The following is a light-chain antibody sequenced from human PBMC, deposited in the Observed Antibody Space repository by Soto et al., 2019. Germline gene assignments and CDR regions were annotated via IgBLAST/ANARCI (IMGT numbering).Light chain of an antibody. J-gene: IGKJ2*01. CDR3: QQYNSYPYT. Sequence: DIQMTQSPSTLSATVGDRVTITCRASQSISSWLAWYQQKPGKAPKLLIYKASSLESGVPSRFSGSGSGTEFTLTISSLQPDDFATYYCQQYNSYPYTFGQGTKLEIK. CDR1: QSISSW. V-gene: IGKV1-5*03. CDR2: KAS.